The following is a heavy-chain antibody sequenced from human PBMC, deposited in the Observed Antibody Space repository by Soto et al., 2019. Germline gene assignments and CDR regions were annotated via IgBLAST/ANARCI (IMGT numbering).Heavy chain of an antibody. CDR3: AREYCSGGSCYLDY. J-gene: IGHJ4*02. V-gene: IGHV3-21*01. CDR2: ISSSSSYI. D-gene: IGHD2-15*01. CDR1: GFTFSSYS. Sequence: EVQLVESGGGLVKPGGSLRLSCAASGFTFSSYSMNWVRQAPGKGLEWVSSISSSSSYIYYADSVKGRFTISRDNAKTSLYLRMTSPSAEDTAVYYCAREYCSGGSCYLDYWGQGTLVTVAS.